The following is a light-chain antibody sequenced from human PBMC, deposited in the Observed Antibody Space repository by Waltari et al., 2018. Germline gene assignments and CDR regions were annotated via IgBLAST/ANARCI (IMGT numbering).Light chain of an antibody. Sequence: DIQMTQSPSSLSASVGDRVTITCRASESIRTYLNWYQPTAGRAPKLLIYATSSLQSGVPSRFSGSGSETDFTLTITSLQPEDFATYYCQQSYNMWAFGQGTKVEIK. CDR3: QQSYNMWA. CDR1: ESIRTY. J-gene: IGKJ1*01. V-gene: IGKV1-39*01. CDR2: ATS.